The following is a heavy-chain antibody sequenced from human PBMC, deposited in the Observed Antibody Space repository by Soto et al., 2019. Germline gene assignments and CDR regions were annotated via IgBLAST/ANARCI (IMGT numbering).Heavy chain of an antibody. CDR3: AREDSSRIFDY. CDR1: GFTFSSYA. CDR2: ISYEGSNK. J-gene: IGHJ4*02. D-gene: IGHD6-13*01. Sequence: QVQLVESGGGVVQPGRSLRLSCAASGFTFSSYAMHWVRQAPGKGLEWVAVISYEGSNKYYADSVKGRFTISRDNSKNTLYLQMNSLRAEDTAVYYCAREDSSRIFDYWGQGTLVTVSS. V-gene: IGHV3-30-3*01.